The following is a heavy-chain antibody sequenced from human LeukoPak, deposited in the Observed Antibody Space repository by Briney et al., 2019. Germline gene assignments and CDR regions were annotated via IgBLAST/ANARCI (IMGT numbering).Heavy chain of an antibody. Sequence: GGSLRLSCAASGFTFSSYWMSWVRQAPGKGLEWLANIKQDGSEKYYVDSVKGRFTISRDNAKNSLYLQMNSLRAEDTAVYYCARDIGYSYGYGFDYWGQGTLVTVSS. CDR2: IKQDGSEK. D-gene: IGHD5-18*01. CDR3: ARDIGYSYGYGFDY. CDR1: GFTFSSYW. J-gene: IGHJ4*02. V-gene: IGHV3-7*01.